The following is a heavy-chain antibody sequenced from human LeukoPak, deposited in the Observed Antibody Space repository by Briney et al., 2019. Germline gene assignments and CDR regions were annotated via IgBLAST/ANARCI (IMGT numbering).Heavy chain of an antibody. CDR3: EAVAGVFDY. V-gene: IGHV3-30*02. CDR2: IRSDGSDK. CDR1: RFTFSNYG. Sequence: GGSLRLSCAASRFTFSNYGMHWVRQAPGKGLEWVAFIRSDGSDKYYADSVKGRFTISRDNSKNTLYLQMHSLRAEDTAVYYCEAVAGVFDYWGQGTLVTVSS. D-gene: IGHD6-19*01. J-gene: IGHJ4*02.